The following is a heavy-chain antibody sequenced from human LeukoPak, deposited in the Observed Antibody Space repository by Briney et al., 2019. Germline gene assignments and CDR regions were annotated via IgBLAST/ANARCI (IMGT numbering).Heavy chain of an antibody. D-gene: IGHD6-13*01. CDR3: ARATYSSTWYSRYFDL. CDR2: ISNSGGTI. J-gene: IGHJ2*01. Sequence: PGGSLRLSCAASGFTLSSYEMNWVRQAPGKGLEWVSYISNSGGTIYYADSLKGRFTISRENAKKSLYLQMNSLRAGDTAVYYCARATYSSTWYSRYFDLWGRGTLVTVSS. V-gene: IGHV3-48*03. CDR1: GFTLSSYE.